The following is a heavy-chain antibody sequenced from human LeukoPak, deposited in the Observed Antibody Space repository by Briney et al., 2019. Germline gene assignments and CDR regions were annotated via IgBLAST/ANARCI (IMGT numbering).Heavy chain of an antibody. CDR1: GFTFSSYS. CDR2: ISSSSSYI. Sequence: PGGSLRLSCAASGFTFSSYSMNWVRQAPGKGLEWVSSISSSSSYIYYADSVKGRFTISRDNAKNSLYLQMNSLRAEDTAVYYCAREVVVVTATLFDPWGQGTLVTVSS. J-gene: IGHJ5*02. D-gene: IGHD2-15*01. CDR3: AREVVVVTATLFDP. V-gene: IGHV3-21*01.